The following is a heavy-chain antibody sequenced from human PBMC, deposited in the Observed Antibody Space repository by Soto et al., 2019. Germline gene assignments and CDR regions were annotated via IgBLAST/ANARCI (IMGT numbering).Heavy chain of an antibody. D-gene: IGHD6-13*01. CDR1: GYTFINFD. V-gene: IGHV1-8*02. Sequence: QVQLVQSGAEVKEPGASVRVSCKASGYTFINFDISWVRQATGQGLEWMGWMNAGSGKTGYANKLQGRVTMTRDASTGTAHLELSSLTSEDTAVYYCARMASAGTLNWFDPWGQGTLVTVSS. J-gene: IGHJ5*02. CDR2: MNAGSGKT. CDR3: ARMASAGTLNWFDP.